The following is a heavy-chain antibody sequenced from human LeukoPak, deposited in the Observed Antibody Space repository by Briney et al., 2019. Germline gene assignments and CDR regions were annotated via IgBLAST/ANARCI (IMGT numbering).Heavy chain of an antibody. Sequence: ASVKVSCKASGYTFTSYGISWVRQAPGQEPEWMGWISAYNGNTNYAQKLQGRVTMTTDTSTSTAYMELRSLRSDDTAVYYCAREGSSSWYILNAFDIWGQGTMVTVSS. V-gene: IGHV1-18*01. CDR1: GYTFTSYG. CDR2: ISAYNGNT. CDR3: AREGSSSWYILNAFDI. J-gene: IGHJ3*02. D-gene: IGHD6-13*01.